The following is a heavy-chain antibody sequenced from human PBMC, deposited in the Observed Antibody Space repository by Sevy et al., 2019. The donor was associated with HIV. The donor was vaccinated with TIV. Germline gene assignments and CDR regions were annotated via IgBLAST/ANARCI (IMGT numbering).Heavy chain of an antibody. D-gene: IGHD3-10*01. Sequence: GESLKISCKGSGYSFTNSWIGWVRQMPGKGLEWMGIIFPADSDARYSPSFQGQVIISADKSLSTAFLQWGSLRASDTAMYYCAKQGGPGSLGHFDSWGQGTLVTVSS. J-gene: IGHJ4*02. CDR2: IFPADSDA. CDR3: AKQGGPGSLGHFDS. CDR1: GYSFTNSW. V-gene: IGHV5-51*01.